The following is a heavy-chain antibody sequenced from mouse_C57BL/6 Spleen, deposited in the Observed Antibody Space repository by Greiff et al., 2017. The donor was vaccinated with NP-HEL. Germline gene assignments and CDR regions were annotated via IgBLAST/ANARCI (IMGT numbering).Heavy chain of an antibody. CDR2: ISSGSSTI. V-gene: IGHV5-17*01. D-gene: IGHD2-1*01. CDR1: GFTFSDYG. J-gene: IGHJ3*01. Sequence: EVKLVESGGGLVKPGGSLKLSCAASGFTFSDYGMHWVRQAPEKGLEWVAYISSGSSTIYYADTVKGRFTISRDNAKNTLFLQMTSLRSEDTAMYYCAYGNYVRFAYWGQGTLVTVSA. CDR3: AYGNYVRFAY.